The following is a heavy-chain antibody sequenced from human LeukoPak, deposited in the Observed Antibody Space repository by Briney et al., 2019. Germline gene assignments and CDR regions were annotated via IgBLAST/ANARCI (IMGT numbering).Heavy chain of an antibody. Sequence: PSETLSLTCTVSGGSISSGDYYWSWIRQPPGKGLEWIGYIYYSGSTYYNPSLKSRVTISVDTSKNQFSLKLSSGTAADTAGYYCARAAPDDYCSGEPDYWGQGTLVTVSS. CDR1: GGSISSGDYY. CDR2: IYYSGST. CDR3: ARAAPDDYCSGEPDY. V-gene: IGHV4-30-4*01. D-gene: IGHD3-10*01. J-gene: IGHJ4*02.